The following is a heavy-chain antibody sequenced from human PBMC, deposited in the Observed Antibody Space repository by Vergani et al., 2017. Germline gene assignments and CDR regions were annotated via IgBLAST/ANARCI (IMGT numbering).Heavy chain of an antibody. CDR1: GGSISSGDYC. V-gene: IGHV4-31*11. J-gene: IGHJ6*03. Sequence: QVQLQESGPGVVKPSQTLSLTCAVSGGSISSGDYCWTWIRQRPGKGLEWIGYNFYSGTTYDNPSLRSRLTISVDTSQNQFSLKLRSVTAADTAVYYCARVDTQVPATSHFYYMDVWGKGTTVVVSS. CDR2: NFYSGTT. CDR3: ARVDTQVPATSHFYYMDV. D-gene: IGHD6-25*01.